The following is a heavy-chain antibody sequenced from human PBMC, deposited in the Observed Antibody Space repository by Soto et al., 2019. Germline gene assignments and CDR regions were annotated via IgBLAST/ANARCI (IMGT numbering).Heavy chain of an antibody. V-gene: IGHV3-48*01. CDR2: ISSSSSTV. CDR1: GFVFSSYA. CDR3: TRGGAARPDY. J-gene: IGHJ4*02. Sequence: PGGSLRLSCAASGFVFSSYAMSWVRQAPGKGLEWVSYISSSSSTVSYADSVKGRLTISRDNARNSMYLQMNSLRAEDTAVYYCTRGGAARPDYWGQGTLVTAPQ.